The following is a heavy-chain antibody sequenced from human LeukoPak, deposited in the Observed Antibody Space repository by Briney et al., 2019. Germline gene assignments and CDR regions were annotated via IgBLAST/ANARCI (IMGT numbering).Heavy chain of an antibody. J-gene: IGHJ3*02. Sequence: SETLSLTCTVSGGSIRSSYYYWGWIRQPPGKGLEWIGSIYYSGSTNYNPSLKSRVTISVDTSKNQFSLKLSSVTAADTAVYYCARVSHSSSWYGGAFDIWGQGTMVTVSS. CDR2: IYYSGST. V-gene: IGHV4-39*07. D-gene: IGHD6-13*01. CDR3: ARVSHSSSWYGGAFDI. CDR1: GGSIRSSYYY.